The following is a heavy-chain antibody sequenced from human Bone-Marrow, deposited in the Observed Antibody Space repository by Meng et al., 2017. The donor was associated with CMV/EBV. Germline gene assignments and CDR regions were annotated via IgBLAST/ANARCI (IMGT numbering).Heavy chain of an antibody. D-gene: IGHD2-15*01. V-gene: IGHV4-61*01. CDR3: ARDFVGGYCSGGSCYPPLDWYFDL. CDR1: GGSISISSYY. Sequence: SETLSLTCTVSGGSISISSYYWGWIRQPPGKGLEWIGYIYYSGSTNYNPSLKSRVTISVDTSKNQFSLKLSSVTAADTAVYYCARDFVGGYCSGGSCYPPLDWYFDLWGRGTLVTVSS. CDR2: IYYSGST. J-gene: IGHJ2*01.